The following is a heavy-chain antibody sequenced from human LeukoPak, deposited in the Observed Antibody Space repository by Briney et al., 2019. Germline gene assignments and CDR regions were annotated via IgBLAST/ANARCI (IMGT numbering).Heavy chain of an antibody. D-gene: IGHD3-10*01. J-gene: IGHJ4*01. V-gene: IGHV3-48*01. CDR3: ARLSAMLRGPEPIYYFDY. CDR2: ISSSSSTI. CDR1: GFTFSNYA. Sequence: GGSLRLSCAASGFTFSNYAMNWVRQAPGKGLEWVSYISSSSSTIYYADSVKGRFTISRDNAKNSLYLQMNSLRAEDTAMYYCARLSAMLRGPEPIYYFDYWGQGTLVTVSS.